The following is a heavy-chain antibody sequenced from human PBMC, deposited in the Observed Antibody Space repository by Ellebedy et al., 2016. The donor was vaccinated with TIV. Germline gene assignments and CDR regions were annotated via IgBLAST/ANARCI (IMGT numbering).Heavy chain of an antibody. Sequence: ASVKVSCKASGYTFTGYFMHWVRQAPGQGPEYMGWINPNSGGTKYAQKFQGRVIMTRDTSISTAYMELSRLRSDDTAVYYCARDGYTTAFDYWGQGTLVTVSS. CDR3: ARDGYTTAFDY. J-gene: IGHJ4*02. D-gene: IGHD5-24*01. CDR1: GYTFTGYF. CDR2: INPNSGGT. V-gene: IGHV1-2*02.